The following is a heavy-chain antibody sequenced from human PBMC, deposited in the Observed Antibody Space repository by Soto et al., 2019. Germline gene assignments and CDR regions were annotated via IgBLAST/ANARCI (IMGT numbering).Heavy chain of an antibody. Sequence: QVQLLESGGGVVQPGTSLRLSCAASGFDFSDSAMHWVRQAPGKGLEWVAVTSYDGSNTYYADSVRGRFTISRDISKRTLFRQLNSLSPVDTSIYFCARDTRYSSGYFDYWGQGTLVTVSS. J-gene: IGHJ4*02. V-gene: IGHV3-30-3*01. D-gene: IGHD2-15*01. CDR2: TSYDGSNT. CDR3: ARDTRYSSGYFDY. CDR1: GFDFSDSA.